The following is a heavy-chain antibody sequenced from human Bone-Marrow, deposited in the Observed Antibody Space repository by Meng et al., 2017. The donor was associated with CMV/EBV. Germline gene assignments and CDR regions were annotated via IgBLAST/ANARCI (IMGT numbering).Heavy chain of an antibody. D-gene: IGHD1-1*01. J-gene: IGHJ5*02. CDR2: ITHRGST. CDR3: ARAYNFGHAPIDA. Sequence: GSLRLSCAVYGGTFSDYYWSWIRQPPGKGLEWIGEITHRGSTNYNPSLKGRVTISADTSKNQFSLQLSSVTAADTAVYSCARAYNFGHAPIDAWGQGTLVNFSS. CDR1: GGTFSDYY. V-gene: IGHV4-34*01.